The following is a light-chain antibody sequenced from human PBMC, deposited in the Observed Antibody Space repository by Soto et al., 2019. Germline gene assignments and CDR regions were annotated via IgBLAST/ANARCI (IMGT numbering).Light chain of an antibody. CDR3: GSYSRSSPLWV. CDR2: YVS. V-gene: IGLV2-14*01. Sequence: QSALTQPASVSGSPGQSITISCAGTGSDIGAYNYVSWYQQHPGKAPKLMIYYVSDRPSGVSNRFSASKSGNTASLTISGLQAEDEADYYCGSYSRSSPLWVFGGGTKLTVL. CDR1: GSDIGAYNY. J-gene: IGLJ3*02.